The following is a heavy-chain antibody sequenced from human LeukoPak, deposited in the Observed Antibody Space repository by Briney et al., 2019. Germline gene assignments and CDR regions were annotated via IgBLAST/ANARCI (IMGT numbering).Heavy chain of an antibody. CDR2: IYYSGST. D-gene: IGHD2-15*01. J-gene: IGHJ5*02. V-gene: IGHV4-59*01. CDR3: AREGIDCSGGSCYSS. Sequence: SETLSLTCTVSGGSISSYYWSWIRQPPGRGLQWIGDIYYSGSTNYNPSLKSRVTISVDTSKNQFSLKLSSVTAADTAVYYCAREGIDCSGGSCYSSWGQGTLVTVSS. CDR1: GGSISSYY.